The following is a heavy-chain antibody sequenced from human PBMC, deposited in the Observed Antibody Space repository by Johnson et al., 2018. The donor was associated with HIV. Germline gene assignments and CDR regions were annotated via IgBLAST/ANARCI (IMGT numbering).Heavy chain of an antibody. CDR3: AKARGTAPRGSSVFDI. J-gene: IGHJ3*02. D-gene: IGHD5-18*01. CDR1: GFTFSSYG. V-gene: IGHV3-30*19. CDR2: ISYDGSHK. Sequence: QVQLVESGGGVVQPGRSLRLSCAASGFTFSSYGMHWVRQAPGKGLEWVALISYDGSHKFYADSVKGRFTISRDHSKNTLYLQMNSLRAEDTAVYYCAKARGTAPRGSSVFDIWGQGTMVTVS.